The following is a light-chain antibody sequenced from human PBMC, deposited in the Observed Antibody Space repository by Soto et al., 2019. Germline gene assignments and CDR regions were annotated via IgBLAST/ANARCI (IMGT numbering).Light chain of an antibody. J-gene: IGKJ5*01. CDR1: QGISHW. Sequence: DIQMTQSPSSVSASVGDRVTITCRASQGISHWLAWYQLKPGKAPKRLIYAASTLHSGVPSRFSGTGSGTDFPLSVSNLQPEDFATYYCQQTSTFPPVPFGQGTRLDIK. V-gene: IGKV1-12*01. CDR2: AAS. CDR3: QQTSTFPPVP.